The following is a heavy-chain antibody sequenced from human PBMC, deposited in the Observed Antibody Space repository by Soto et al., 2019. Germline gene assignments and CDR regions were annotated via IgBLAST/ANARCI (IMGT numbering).Heavy chain of an antibody. V-gene: IGHV1-18*01. CDR3: ARASYYDFWSGYIPTYYYGMDV. CDR2: ISAYNGNT. J-gene: IGHJ6*02. Sequence: GASVKVSCKASGYTFTSYGISWVRQAPGQGLEWMGWISAYNGNTNYAQKLQGRVTMTTDTSTSTAYMELRSPRSDDTAVYYCARASYYDFWSGYIPTYYYGMDVWGQGTTVTVYS. CDR1: GYTFTSYG. D-gene: IGHD3-3*01.